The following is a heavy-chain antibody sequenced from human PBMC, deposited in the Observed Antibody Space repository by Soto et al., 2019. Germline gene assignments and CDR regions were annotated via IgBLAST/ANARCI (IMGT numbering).Heavy chain of an antibody. Sequence: QVQLQQWGAGLLKPSETLSLTCAVYGRSFSNPYYYWIWIRQPPGKGLEWIGEGNHSGSTNYTPSLKSRVIISLDTYNTHSSRRLTSVTGAEMAVYCCASPDTSGWFVGVWGQGTLVTVSS. J-gene: IGHJ4*02. D-gene: IGHD6-19*01. CDR2: GNHSGST. CDR3: ASPDTSGWFVGV. CDR1: GRSFSNPYYY. V-gene: IGHV4-34*01.